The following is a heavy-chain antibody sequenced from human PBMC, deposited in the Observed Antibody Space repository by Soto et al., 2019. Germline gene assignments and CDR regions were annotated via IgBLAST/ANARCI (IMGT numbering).Heavy chain of an antibody. Sequence: QVQLVQSGAEVKKPGSSVKVSCKASGGTFSSYAISWVRQAPGQGLEWMGVIIPIFGTANYAQKFQGRVTITADESTSTAYMELSSLRSEDTAVYYCARRYCSGGSCSDYFDYWGQGTLVTVSS. CDR3: ARRYCSGGSCSDYFDY. D-gene: IGHD2-15*01. CDR2: IIPIFGTA. J-gene: IGHJ4*02. CDR1: GGTFSSYA. V-gene: IGHV1-69*01.